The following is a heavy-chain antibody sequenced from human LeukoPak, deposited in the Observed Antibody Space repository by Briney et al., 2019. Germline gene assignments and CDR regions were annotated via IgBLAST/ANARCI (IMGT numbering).Heavy chain of an antibody. CDR3: ARVVVRDANNYKDY. Sequence: ASVKVSCKASGYTFTGYYMHWVRQAPGQGLEWMGWINPNSGGTNYAQKFQGRVTMTRDTSISTAYMELSRLRSDETAVYYCARVVVRDANNYKDYWGQGTLVTVSS. V-gene: IGHV1-2*02. D-gene: IGHD5-24*01. J-gene: IGHJ4*02. CDR1: GYTFTGYY. CDR2: INPNSGGT.